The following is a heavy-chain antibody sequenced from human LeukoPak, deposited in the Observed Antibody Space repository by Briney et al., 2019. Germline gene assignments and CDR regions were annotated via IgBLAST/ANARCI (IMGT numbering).Heavy chain of an antibody. CDR3: ARAPFRGYSTGWYRYFDY. V-gene: IGHV3-66*01. Sequence: GGSLRLSCAASGFIVSGNYMSWVRQAPGKGLEWVSVIFSGGRAYYADSVKGRFTISRDNSKNTLFLQMNSLRAEDTAVYYCARAPFRGYSTGWYRYFDYWGQGTLVTVSS. J-gene: IGHJ4*02. CDR1: GFIVSGNY. D-gene: IGHD6-19*01. CDR2: IFSGGRA.